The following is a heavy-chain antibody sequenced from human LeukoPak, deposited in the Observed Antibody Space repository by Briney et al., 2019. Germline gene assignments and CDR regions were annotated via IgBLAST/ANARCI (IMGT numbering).Heavy chain of an antibody. Sequence: SQTLSLTCTVSGGSISSGSYYWSWIRQPAGKGLEWIGRIYTSGSTNYNPSLKSRVTISVDTSKNQFSLKLSSVTAADTAVYYCARQGPSGYSSSWFDYWGQGTLVTVSS. D-gene: IGHD6-13*01. CDR1: GGSISSGSYY. V-gene: IGHV4-61*02. J-gene: IGHJ4*02. CDR2: IYTSGST. CDR3: ARQGPSGYSSSWFDY.